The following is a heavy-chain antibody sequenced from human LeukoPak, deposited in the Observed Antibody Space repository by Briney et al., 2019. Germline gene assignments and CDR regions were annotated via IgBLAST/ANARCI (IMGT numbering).Heavy chain of an antibody. D-gene: IGHD6-19*01. CDR1: GGSFSGYY. V-gene: IGHV4-34*01. CDR3: ARSTYIAVAGWFDP. Sequence: ETLSLTCAVYGGSFSGYYWSWIRQPPGKGLEWIGEINHSGSTNYNPSLKSRVTISVDTSKNQFSLKLSSVTAADTAVYYCARSTYIAVAGWFDPWGQGTLVTVSS. J-gene: IGHJ5*02. CDR2: INHSGST.